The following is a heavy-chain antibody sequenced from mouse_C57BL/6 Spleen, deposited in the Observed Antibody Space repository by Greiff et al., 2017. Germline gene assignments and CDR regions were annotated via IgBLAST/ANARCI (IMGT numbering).Heavy chain of an antibody. J-gene: IGHJ4*01. V-gene: IGHV5-9-1*02. D-gene: IGHD4-1*01. CDR2: ISSGGDYI. CDR1: GFTFSSYA. CDR3: TREGWDVGAMDY. Sequence: EVMLVESGEGLVKPGGSLKLSCAASGFTFSSYAMSWVRQTPEKRLEWVAYISSGGDYIYYADNVKGRFTIARDTARNTLYLQMSSLKSEDTAMYYCTREGWDVGAMDYWGQGTSGTVSS.